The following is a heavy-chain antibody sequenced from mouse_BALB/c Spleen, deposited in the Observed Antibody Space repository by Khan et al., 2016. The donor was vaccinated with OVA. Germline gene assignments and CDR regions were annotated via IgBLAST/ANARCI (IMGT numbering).Heavy chain of an antibody. CDR2: IWGDGAT. CDR1: GFSLTSYG. CDR3: AKCNPDDYSMDY. V-gene: IGHV2-3*01. Sequence: QVQLKESGPGLVAPSQSLSITCTVSGFSLTSYGVNWVRQPPGKGLEWLGVIWGDGATNYPSTLNSRLIISKDSSKRQVFLTLNSLQTDDTATYYDAKCNPDDYSMDYWGQGTTVTVSS. J-gene: IGHJ4*01.